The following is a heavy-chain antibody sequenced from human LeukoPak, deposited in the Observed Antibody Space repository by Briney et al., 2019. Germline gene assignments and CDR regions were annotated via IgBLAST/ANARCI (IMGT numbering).Heavy chain of an antibody. Sequence: SETLSLTCTVSRGSISGYYWSWIRQPPGKGLEWIGYIYYSGTTNYNPSLESRVTMSVDTSKNLFSLNLIPVTAADTAVYYCARHPYYYDSSGLNWFDPWGQGTLVTVSS. V-gene: IGHV4-59*08. CDR3: ARHPYYYDSSGLNWFDP. CDR1: RGSISGYY. J-gene: IGHJ5*02. D-gene: IGHD3-22*01. CDR2: IYYSGTT.